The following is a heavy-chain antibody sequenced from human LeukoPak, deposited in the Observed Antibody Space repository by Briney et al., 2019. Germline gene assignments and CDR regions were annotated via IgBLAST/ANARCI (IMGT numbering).Heavy chain of an antibody. V-gene: IGHV1-18*01. CDR1: GYTFTSYG. CDR3: ARTYVWGSYRYTGIE. Sequence: ASVKVSCKASGYTFTSYGISWVRQASGQGLEWMGWISAYNGNTNYAQKLQGRVTMTTDTSTSTAYMELRSLRSDDTAVYYCARTYVWGSYRYTGIEWGQGTLVTVSS. D-gene: IGHD3-16*02. J-gene: IGHJ4*02. CDR2: ISAYNGNT.